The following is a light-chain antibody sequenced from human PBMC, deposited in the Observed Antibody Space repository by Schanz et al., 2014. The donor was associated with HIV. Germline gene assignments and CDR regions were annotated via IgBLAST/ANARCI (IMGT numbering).Light chain of an antibody. J-gene: IGLJ2*01. Sequence: QSALTQPRSVSGSPGQSVTISCTGTSSDVGRHNYVSWYQQHPGKAPKVMIYDVSERPSGVPDRFSGSKSGNTASLTISGLQAEDEADYYCCSYGGSSTPVVLGGGTKLTVL. V-gene: IGLV2-11*01. CDR1: SSDVGRHNY. CDR3: CSYGGSSTPVV. CDR2: DVS.